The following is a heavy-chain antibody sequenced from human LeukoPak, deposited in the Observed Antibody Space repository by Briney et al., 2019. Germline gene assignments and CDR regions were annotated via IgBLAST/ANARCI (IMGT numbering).Heavy chain of an antibody. CDR2: IYYSGNT. V-gene: IGHV4-39*01. D-gene: IGHD3-10*01. CDR1: GGSISTSPYY. J-gene: IGHJ4*02. CDR3: ARHGPSMVRGAIVGYFDS. Sequence: SETLSLTCSVSGGSISTSPYYWGWIRQPPRKGLEWIGDIYYSGNTYYNPSLKSRVTISVDTSKNQFSLKLRSVTAADTAVYSCARHGPSMVRGAIVGYFDSWGQGTLVTVSS.